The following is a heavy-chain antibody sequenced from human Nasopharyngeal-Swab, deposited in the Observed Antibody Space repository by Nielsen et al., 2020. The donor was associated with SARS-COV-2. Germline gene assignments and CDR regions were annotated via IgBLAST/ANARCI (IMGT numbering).Heavy chain of an antibody. Sequence: GESLKISCAASGFTVSSNYMSWVRQAPGKGLEWVSVIYSGGSTYYADSVKGRFTIARDNSKNTLYLQMNSLRAEDTAVYYCAKDVGSGQQLALYYFDYWGQGTLVTVSS. CDR1: GFTVSSNY. D-gene: IGHD6-13*01. CDR2: IYSGGST. V-gene: IGHV3-53*01. J-gene: IGHJ4*02. CDR3: AKDVGSGQQLALYYFDY.